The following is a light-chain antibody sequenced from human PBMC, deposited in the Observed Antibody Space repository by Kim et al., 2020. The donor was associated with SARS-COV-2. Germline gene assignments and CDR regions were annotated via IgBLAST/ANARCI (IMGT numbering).Light chain of an antibody. CDR2: DVS. Sequence: QSALTQPASVSGSPGQSIIISCTGTTNDVGAFNYVSWYQQFPGKVPKLIIYDVSVRPSGVSTRFSASKSGNTASLTISGLQAEDEADYYCISYTTSGTLVFGTGTRVTFL. CDR3: ISYTTSGTLV. V-gene: IGLV2-14*01. J-gene: IGLJ1*01. CDR1: TNDVGAFNY.